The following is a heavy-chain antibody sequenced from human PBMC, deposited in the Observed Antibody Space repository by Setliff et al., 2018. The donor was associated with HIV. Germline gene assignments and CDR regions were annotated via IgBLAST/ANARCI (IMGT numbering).Heavy chain of an antibody. CDR1: GYTFTGHY. CDR3: ARVEEWELPYSDY. D-gene: IGHD1-26*01. J-gene: IGHJ4*02. CDR2: INPNSGGT. V-gene: IGHV1-2*02. Sequence: ASVKVSCKAYGYTFTGHYMHWVRQAAGQGLEWMGWINPNSGGTNYAQKFSGKVTMTRDTSISTAYIELSRLRSDDTAVYYCARVEEWELPYSDYWGQGTLVTVSS.